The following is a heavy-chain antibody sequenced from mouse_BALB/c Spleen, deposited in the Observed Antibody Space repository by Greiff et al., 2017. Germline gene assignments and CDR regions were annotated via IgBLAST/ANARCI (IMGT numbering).Heavy chain of an antibody. V-gene: IGHV1-4*02. CDR2: INPSSGYT. CDR1: GYTFTSYT. CDR3: ASHYYGSSYYAMDY. Sequence: QVQLQQSAAELARPGASVKMSCKASGYTFTSYTMHWVKQRPGEGLEWIGYINPSSGYTEYNQKFKDKTTLTADKSSSTAYMQLSSLTSEDSAVYYCASHYYGSSYYAMDYWGQGTSVTVSS. J-gene: IGHJ4*01. D-gene: IGHD1-1*01.